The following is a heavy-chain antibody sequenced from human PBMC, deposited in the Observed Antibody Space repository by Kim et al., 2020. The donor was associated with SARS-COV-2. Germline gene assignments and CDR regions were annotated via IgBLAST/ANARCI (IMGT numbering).Heavy chain of an antibody. J-gene: IGHJ6*02. V-gene: IGHV3-53*01. Sequence: GGSLRLSCAASGFTVSSNYMSWVRQAPGKGLEWVSVIYSGGSTYYADSVKGRFTISRDNSKNTLYLQMNSLRAEDTAVYYCARGPTVPRGYYYGMDVWGQGTTVTVSS. CDR3: ARGPTVPRGYYYGMDV. CDR2: IYSGGST. D-gene: IGHD4-4*01. CDR1: GFTVSSNY.